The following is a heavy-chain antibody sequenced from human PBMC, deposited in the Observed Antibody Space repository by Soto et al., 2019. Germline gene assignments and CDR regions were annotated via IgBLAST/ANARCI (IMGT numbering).Heavy chain of an antibody. J-gene: IGHJ5*02. D-gene: IGHD3-22*01. CDR3: ARDRTDSGYYTNWLDP. CDR2: IIPIFGTT. CDR1: GVTFGSDA. Sequence: SVKVSCKASGVTFGSDAITWVRQAPGQGLEWVGRIIPIFGTTNYAQNLQGRVTISADKSTLTSYMELHSLTSDDTALYYCARDRTDSGYYTNWLDPWGQGTQVTVSS. V-gene: IGHV1-69*06.